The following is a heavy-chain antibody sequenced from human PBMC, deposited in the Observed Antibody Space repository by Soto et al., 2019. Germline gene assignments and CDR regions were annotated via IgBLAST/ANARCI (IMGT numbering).Heavy chain of an antibody. J-gene: IGHJ5*02. CDR3: TRALDAVVSYYLDP. Sequence: SSVMVSWEDSGYTHTSYAMHWELPAPAQRLKRMGWINTGSGKTKYSERFQGRVTIIRDTSASTAYMELSSLRSADSAVQCCTRALDAVVSYYLDPWG. CDR1: GYTHTSYA. CDR2: INTGSGKT. V-gene: IGHV1-3*04. D-gene: IGHD1-1*01.